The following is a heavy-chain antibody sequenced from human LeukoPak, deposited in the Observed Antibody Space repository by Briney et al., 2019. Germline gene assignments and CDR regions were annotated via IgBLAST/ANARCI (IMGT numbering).Heavy chain of an antibody. Sequence: ASVKVSCKASGYTFTSYAVHWVRLAPGQRLEWMGWINAGNGNTKYSQKFQGRITITRDTSASTAYMELSSLRSEDTAVYYCARDQNTYYDFWSGSYSMDVWGQGTTVTVSS. CDR1: GYTFTSYA. D-gene: IGHD3-3*01. J-gene: IGHJ6*02. V-gene: IGHV1-3*01. CDR3: ARDQNTYYDFWSGSYSMDV. CDR2: INAGNGNT.